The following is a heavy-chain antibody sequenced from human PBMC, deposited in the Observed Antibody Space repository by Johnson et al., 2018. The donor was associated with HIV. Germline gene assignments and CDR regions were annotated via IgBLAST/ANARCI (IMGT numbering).Heavy chain of an antibody. CDR3: AKRLGYDSRGDQFDI. Sequence: VQLVESGGGVIRPGGSLRLSCAASGISFSNFGMHWVRQAPGKGLQWVSTISGGGSGTYYADSVKGRYTISRDNSKNTLSLQMNSLSVEDTAIYYCAKRLGYDSRGDQFDIWGQGTMVTVSS. J-gene: IGHJ3*02. CDR1: GISFSNFG. D-gene: IGHD3-22*01. V-gene: IGHV3-23*04. CDR2: ISGGGSGT.